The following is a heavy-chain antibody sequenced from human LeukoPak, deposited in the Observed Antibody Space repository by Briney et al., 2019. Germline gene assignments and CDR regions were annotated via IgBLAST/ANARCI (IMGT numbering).Heavy chain of an antibody. CDR3: ARDHTTSMVRGAYFDY. Sequence: IPSETLSLTCTVSGGSISSSSYYWGWIRQPPGKGLEWIGSIYYSGSTYYNPSLKSRVTISVDTSKNQFSLKLSPVTAADTAVYYCARDHTTSMVRGAYFDYWGQGTLVTVSS. D-gene: IGHD3-10*01. CDR2: IYYSGST. CDR1: GGSISSSSYY. V-gene: IGHV4-39*07. J-gene: IGHJ4*02.